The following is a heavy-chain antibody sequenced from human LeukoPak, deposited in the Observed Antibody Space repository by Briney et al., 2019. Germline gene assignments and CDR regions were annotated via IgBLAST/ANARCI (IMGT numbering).Heavy chain of an antibody. CDR2: IVVGGGNT. J-gene: IGHJ4*02. D-gene: IGHD2/OR15-2a*01. V-gene: IGHV1-58*01. Sequence: SVKVSCKASGFTFSNSAVQWVRQARGQRLEWIGWIVVGGGNTNYAQKFQERVTITRDMSTSTAYMELSSLRSEDTAVYYCAVDVIYESDWGQGTLVTVSS. CDR1: GFTFSNSA. CDR3: AVDVIYESD.